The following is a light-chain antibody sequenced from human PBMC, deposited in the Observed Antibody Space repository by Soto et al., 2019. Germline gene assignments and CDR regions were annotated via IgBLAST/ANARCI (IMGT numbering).Light chain of an antibody. CDR1: QSVSSY. J-gene: IGKJ5*01. CDR2: DAS. V-gene: IGKV3-11*01. CDR3: QQRSNWLSIT. Sequence: EIVLTQSPATLSLSPGERATLSCRASQSVSSYLAWYQQKPGQAPRLLIYDASNRATGIPARFSGGGSGTDFTLTISSLEPEDFAVYYCQQRSNWLSITFGQGTRLEIK.